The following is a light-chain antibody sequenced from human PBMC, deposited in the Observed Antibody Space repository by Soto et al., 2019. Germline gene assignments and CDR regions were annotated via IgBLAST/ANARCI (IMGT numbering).Light chain of an antibody. CDR1: QNIRSY. CDR3: QQGYTTRWT. J-gene: IGKJ1*01. Sequence: DIQMTQSPTSLSASVGDRVTITCRASQNIRSYLNWYQQIPGKAPNLLIYDTSILQTGVPSRFSGSGTGTDFTLTINGLQPEDFATYYCQQGYTTRWTFGQGTKVEIK. CDR2: DTS. V-gene: IGKV1-39*01.